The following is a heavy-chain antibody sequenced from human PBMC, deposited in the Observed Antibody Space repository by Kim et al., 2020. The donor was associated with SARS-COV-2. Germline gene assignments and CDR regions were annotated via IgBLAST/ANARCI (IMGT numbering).Heavy chain of an antibody. V-gene: IGHV3-48*04. Sequence: GGSLRLSCAASGFTFSNYKMNWVRQAPGKGLEWVSYISSSSSTIYYADSVKGRFTISRDNAKNSLYLQMNSLRAEDTAVYYCAREDTPFGYTYGFCFDYWGQGTLVTVSS. CDR3: AREDTPFGYTYGFCFDY. J-gene: IGHJ4*02. CDR2: ISSSSSTI. D-gene: IGHD5-18*01. CDR1: GFTFSNYK.